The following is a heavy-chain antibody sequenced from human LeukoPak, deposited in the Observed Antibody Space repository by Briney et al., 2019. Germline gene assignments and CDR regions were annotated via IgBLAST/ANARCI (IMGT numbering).Heavy chain of an antibody. CDR2: ISYAGSHK. Sequence: GGSLRLFCVAPGFTFTSHGWHGVRQAPGKGLEWVAVISYAGSHKYSADSVKGRFTISRDNSKNTPYLPMNSLRTEDTAVYFCAASGAHYGDYDGLDVWGHGSTVTVSS. CDR3: AASGAHYGDYDGLDV. V-gene: IGHV3-30*03. D-gene: IGHD4/OR15-4a*01. CDR1: GFTFTSHG. J-gene: IGHJ6*02.